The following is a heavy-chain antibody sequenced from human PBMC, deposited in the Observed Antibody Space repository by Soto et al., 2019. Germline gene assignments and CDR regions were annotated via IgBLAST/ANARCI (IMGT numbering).Heavy chain of an antibody. CDR2: ISDNGGTT. Sequence: GGSLRLSCAASEFTFSNYAMSWVRQAPGKGLEWVSSISDNGGTTYYADSVKGRFTISRDNSKNTLYLQMNSLRAEDTAVYYCATDPQQLIAYFDYWGQGTQVTVSS. CDR3: ATDPQQLIAYFDY. J-gene: IGHJ4*02. V-gene: IGHV3-23*01. CDR1: EFTFSNYA. D-gene: IGHD6-13*01.